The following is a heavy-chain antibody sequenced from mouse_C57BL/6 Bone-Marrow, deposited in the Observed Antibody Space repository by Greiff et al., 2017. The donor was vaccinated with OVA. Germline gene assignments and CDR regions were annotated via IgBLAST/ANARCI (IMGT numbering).Heavy chain of an antibody. CDR1: GFTFSDFY. D-gene: IGHD3-1*01. J-gene: IGHJ1*03. Sequence: EVQLVESGGGLVQSGRSLRLSCATSGFTFSDFYMEWVRQAPGKGLEWIAASRNKANDYTTEYSASVKVRFVVSRATSQSILYLQMNALIAEDTAIYYGARDATASYWYFDVWGTGTTVTVSS. V-gene: IGHV7-1*01. CDR2: SRNKANDYTT. CDR3: ARDATASYWYFDV.